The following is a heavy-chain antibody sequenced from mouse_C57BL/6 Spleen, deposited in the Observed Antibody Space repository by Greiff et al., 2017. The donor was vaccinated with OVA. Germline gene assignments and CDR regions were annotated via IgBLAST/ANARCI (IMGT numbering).Heavy chain of an antibody. CDR2: IRNKANGYQT. CDR1: GFTFTDYY. V-gene: IGHV7-3*01. Sequence: EVKLVESGGGLVQPGGSLRLSCAASGFTFTDYYMSWFRQPPGKALEWLGFIRNKANGYQTEYSASVKGRFTISRDNSQMSLYRQMNALRAEDSATYYGARYIGYCDYWGQGTTLTVSS. CDR3: ARYIGYCDY. J-gene: IGHJ2*01.